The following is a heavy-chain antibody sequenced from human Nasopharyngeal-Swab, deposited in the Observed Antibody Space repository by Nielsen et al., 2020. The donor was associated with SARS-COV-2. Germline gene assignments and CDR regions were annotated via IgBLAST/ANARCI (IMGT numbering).Heavy chain of an antibody. D-gene: IGHD1-26*01. CDR2: IIPILGTA. J-gene: IGHJ3*02. Sequence: SVKVSCKASGGTFSSYAISWVRQAPGQGLEWMGGIIPILGTANYAQKFQGRVTITADKSTSTAYMELSSLRSEDTAVYYCARASLSGSSTGRRAFDIWGQGTMVTVSS. CDR1: GGTFSSYA. V-gene: IGHV1-69*10. CDR3: ARASLSGSSTGRRAFDI.